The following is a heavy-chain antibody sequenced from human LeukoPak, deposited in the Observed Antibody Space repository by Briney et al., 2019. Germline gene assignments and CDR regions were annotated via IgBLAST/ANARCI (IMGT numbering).Heavy chain of an antibody. Sequence: GGSLRLSCAASGFTFSNYNMNWVRQAPGKGLEWVSYISSSSSTIYYADSVKGRFTISRDNAKNSLYLQMNSLRAEDTAVYYCARDSATYYYYYGMDVWGQGTTVTVSS. J-gene: IGHJ6*02. CDR1: GFTFSNYN. CDR2: ISSSSSTI. V-gene: IGHV3-48*04. CDR3: ARDSATYYYYYGMDV.